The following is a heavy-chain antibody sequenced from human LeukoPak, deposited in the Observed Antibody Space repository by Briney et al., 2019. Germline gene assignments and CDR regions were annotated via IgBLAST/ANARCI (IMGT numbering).Heavy chain of an antibody. D-gene: IGHD2-15*01. Sequence: GGSLRLSCADSGFTFSSYSMHWVRQAPGEGLQWVSSISDDSNYIFYADSVKGRFTISRDNAKNSLFLQMNSLRAEDTAVYYCARVLRYCSGGNCYSGGLGYMDVWGKGTTVTISS. CDR2: ISDDSNYI. V-gene: IGHV3-21*04. CDR1: GFTFSSYS. J-gene: IGHJ6*03. CDR3: ARVLRYCSGGNCYSGGLGYMDV.